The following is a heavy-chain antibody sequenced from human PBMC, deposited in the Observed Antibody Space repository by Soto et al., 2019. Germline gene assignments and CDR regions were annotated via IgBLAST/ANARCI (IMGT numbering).Heavy chain of an antibody. J-gene: IGHJ4*02. CDR2: IYHSGST. CDR1: GGSISSGGYS. CDR3: ARAGGLGAGAADY. V-gene: IGHV4-30-2*01. Sequence: QLQLQESGSGLVKPSQTLSLTCAVSGGSISSGGYSWSWIRQPPGKGLEWIGYIYHSGSTYYNPSLKSGVNIAVARSKNQFSLKLSSVTASDTAVYYCARAGGLGAGAADYWGQGTLVTVSS. D-gene: IGHD6-19*01.